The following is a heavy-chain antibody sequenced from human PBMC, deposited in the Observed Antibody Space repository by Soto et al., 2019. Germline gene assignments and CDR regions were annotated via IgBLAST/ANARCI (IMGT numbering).Heavy chain of an antibody. J-gene: IGHJ4*02. CDR3: ARRYGYSFDY. D-gene: IGHD1-1*01. CDR2: IYYSGST. Sequence: QVQLQESGPGLVKPSETLSLTCTVSGGSISSYYWSWIRQPPGKGLEWIGYIYYSGSTNYNPSLKSRVTISVDTSKNQFSLKLSFVTAADTAVYYCARRYGYSFDYWGQGTLVTVSS. V-gene: IGHV4-59*08. CDR1: GGSISSYY.